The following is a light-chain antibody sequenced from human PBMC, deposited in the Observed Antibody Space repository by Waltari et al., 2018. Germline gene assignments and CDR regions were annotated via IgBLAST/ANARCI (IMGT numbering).Light chain of an antibody. V-gene: IGLV2-23*02. CDR1: TSGSRNSDF. Sequence: QSALTQPASVSGAPGQSITISCTATTSGSRNSDFVSWYQHHPGKVPKLLIYEVIKRPSNISDRFTVSKSGNTASLSISGLQADDEADYYCCSYVQKDIWLFGRGTKVTVL. J-gene: IGLJ3*02. CDR3: CSYVQKDIWL. CDR2: EVI.